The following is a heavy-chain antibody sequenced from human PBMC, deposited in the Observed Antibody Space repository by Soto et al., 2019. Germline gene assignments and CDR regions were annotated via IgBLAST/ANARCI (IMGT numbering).Heavy chain of an antibody. J-gene: IGHJ6*02. V-gene: IGHV4-39*01. D-gene: IGHD3-3*01. Sequence: SETLSLTCTVSGGSISSSSYYWGWIRQPPGRGLEWIGSIYYSGSTYYNPSLKSRVTISVDTSKNQFSLRLSSVTAADTAVYYCANFGVVTPDVWGQGTTVTVSS. CDR3: ANFGVVTPDV. CDR2: IYYSGST. CDR1: GGSISSSSYY.